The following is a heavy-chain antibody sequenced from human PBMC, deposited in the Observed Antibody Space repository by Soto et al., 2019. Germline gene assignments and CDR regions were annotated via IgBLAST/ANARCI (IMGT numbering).Heavy chain of an antibody. CDR2: ISSTGVGT. D-gene: IGHD6-6*01. Sequence: EVQLAESRGGLAQPGGSLRLSCAASGFTLSGYAMDWVRQAPGKGLEYVSGISSTGVGTYYANSVQGRFTISRDNSKNTVYLQMGSLRPEDMAVYYCARRARPDFYYMDVWGKGTTVTVSS. J-gene: IGHJ6*03. V-gene: IGHV3-64*01. CDR3: ARRARPDFYYMDV. CDR1: GFTLSGYA.